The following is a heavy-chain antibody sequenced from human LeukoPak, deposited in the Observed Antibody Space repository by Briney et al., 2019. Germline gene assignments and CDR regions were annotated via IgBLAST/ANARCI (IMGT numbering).Heavy chain of an antibody. CDR1: GYTFTGSY. CDR3: ARDWVVRGVMGNWFDP. Sequence: GASVKVSCKASGYTFTGSYMHWVRQAPGQGLEWMGWINPNSGGTNYAQKFQGRVTMTRDASISTAYMDLRRLRSDDTAVYYCARDWVVRGVMGNWFDPWGQGTLVTVSS. J-gene: IGHJ5*02. CDR2: INPNSGGT. V-gene: IGHV1-2*02. D-gene: IGHD3-10*01.